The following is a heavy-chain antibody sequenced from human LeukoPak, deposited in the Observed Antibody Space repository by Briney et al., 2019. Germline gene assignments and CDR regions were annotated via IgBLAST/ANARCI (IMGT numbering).Heavy chain of an antibody. CDR2: IKQDGSHK. V-gene: IGHV3-7*01. J-gene: IGHJ4*02. Sequence: PGGSLRLSCAASGFRLSTYWMTWVRQAPGKGLEWVANIKQDGSHKNYVDSVKGRFTISRDNAKNSLYLQMNSLRVEDTATYYCAKVAHYYYGSESYYFFEHWGQGTPVTASS. CDR3: AKVAHYYYGSESYYFFEH. D-gene: IGHD3-10*01. CDR1: GFRLSTYW.